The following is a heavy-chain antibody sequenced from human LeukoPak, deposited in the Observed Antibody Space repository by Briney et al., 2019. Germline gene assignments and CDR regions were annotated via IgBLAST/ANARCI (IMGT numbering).Heavy chain of an antibody. CDR3: ARDRRGYDYYFDY. CDR1: GFTFSSYS. Sequence: GGSLRLSCAASGFTFSSYSMNWVRQAPGKGLEWVSSISSSSSYIYYADSVKGRFTISRDNAKNSLYLQMNSLRAEDTAVYYCARDRRGYDYYFDYWGQGTLVTVSS. CDR2: ISSSSSYI. D-gene: IGHD5-12*01. V-gene: IGHV3-21*01. J-gene: IGHJ4*02.